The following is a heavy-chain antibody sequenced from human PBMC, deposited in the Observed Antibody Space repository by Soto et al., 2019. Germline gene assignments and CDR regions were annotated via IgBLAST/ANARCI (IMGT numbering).Heavy chain of an antibody. CDR3: AREETCSDGICYSEYFQR. CDR2: VNPSGGST. D-gene: IGHD2-15*01. V-gene: IGHV1-46*01. CDR1: GYIFTAYS. Sequence: QVQLVQSGAEVKKPGASVKVSCKASGYIFTAYSMHWVRQAPGQGLEWMGVVNPSGGSTNYAQKFQVRITMTRDTSTSTVYMDLSSLTSEDTAVYYCAREETCSDGICYSEYFQRWGQGTLVTVSS. J-gene: IGHJ1*01.